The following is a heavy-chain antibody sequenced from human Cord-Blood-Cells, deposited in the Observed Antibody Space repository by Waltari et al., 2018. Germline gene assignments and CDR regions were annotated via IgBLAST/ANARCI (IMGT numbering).Heavy chain of an antibody. CDR1: GGTFSSYA. Sequence: QVQLVQSGAEVKKPGSSVKVSCKASGGTFSSYAISWVRQAPGQGLEWMGGITPILCTANDAQKFQGRVTITADESTSTAYMELSSLRSEDTAVYYCARSFADLEWLLPFDYWGQGTLGTVSS. D-gene: IGHD3-3*01. J-gene: IGHJ4*02. V-gene: IGHV1-69*01. CDR2: ITPILCTA. CDR3: ARSFADLEWLLPFDY.